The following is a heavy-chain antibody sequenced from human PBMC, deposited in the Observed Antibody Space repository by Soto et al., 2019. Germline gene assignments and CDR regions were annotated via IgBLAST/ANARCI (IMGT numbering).Heavy chain of an antibody. Sequence: SETLSLTCAVSGYSISSGYYWGWLRQPPGKGLEWIGSIYHSGSTYYNLSLNSRVTISVDTSKNHFSLKLSSVTAADTAVYYCARVPVLLWFGELLHWFDPRGQGTLVTVSS. V-gene: IGHV4-38-2*01. CDR1: GYSISSGYY. J-gene: IGHJ5*02. D-gene: IGHD3-10*01. CDR2: IYHSGST. CDR3: ARVPVLLWFGELLHWFDP.